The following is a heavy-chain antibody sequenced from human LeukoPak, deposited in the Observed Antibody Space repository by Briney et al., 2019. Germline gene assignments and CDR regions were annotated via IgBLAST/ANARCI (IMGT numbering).Heavy chain of an antibody. CDR1: GFTFSNYW. V-gene: IGHV3-74*01. CDR3: ARDGGDCSGDSCYVDY. D-gene: IGHD2-15*01. CDR2: INPDGSNT. Sequence: GGSLRLSCAASGFTFSNYWMHWVRQDPGKGLVWVSYINPDGSNTNYADSVKGRFTISRDNAKNALYLQMNSLRAEDTALYYCARDGGDCSGDSCYVDYWGQGTLVTVSS. J-gene: IGHJ4*02.